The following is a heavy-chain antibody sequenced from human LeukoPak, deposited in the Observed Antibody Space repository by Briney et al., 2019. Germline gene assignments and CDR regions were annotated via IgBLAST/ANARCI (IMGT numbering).Heavy chain of an antibody. CDR1: GGSFSGYY. J-gene: IGHJ4*02. CDR2: INHSGST. Sequence: SETLSLTCAVYGGSFSGYYWSWIRQLPGKGLEWIGEINHSGSTNYNPSLKSRVTISVDTSKNQFSLKLSSVTAADTAVYYCARGSFLQTYYYGSGTLDYWGQGILVTVSS. D-gene: IGHD3-10*01. CDR3: ARGSFLQTYYYGSGTLDY. V-gene: IGHV4-34*01.